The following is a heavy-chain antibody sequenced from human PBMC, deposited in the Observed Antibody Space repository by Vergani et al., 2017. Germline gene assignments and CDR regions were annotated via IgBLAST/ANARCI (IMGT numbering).Heavy chain of an antibody. V-gene: IGHV3-74*01. CDR1: GFTFSSYW. Sequence: EVQLVESGGGLVQPGGSLRLSCAASGFTFSSYWMYWVRHAPGKGLVWVSRINSDGSSTSYADSVKGRFTISRDNAKNTLYLQMSSLKAEDTAVYYCTRDRLDDSYAYFDYWGQETLVTVSP. CDR2: INSDGSST. J-gene: IGHJ4*02. CDR3: TRDRLDDSYAYFDY. D-gene: IGHD3-16*01.